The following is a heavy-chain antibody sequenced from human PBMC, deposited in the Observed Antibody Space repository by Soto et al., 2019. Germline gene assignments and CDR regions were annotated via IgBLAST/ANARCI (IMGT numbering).Heavy chain of an antibody. V-gene: IGHV4-34*01. J-gene: IGHJ6*02. CDR2: INHSGST. CDR1: GGSFSGYY. Sequence: SETLSLTCAVYGGSFSGYYWGWIRQPPGKGLEWIGEINHSGSTNYNPSLKSRVTISVDTSKNQFSLKLSSVTAADTAVYYCASGETYYDFWSGYTYGMDVWGQGTTVTVSS. CDR3: ASGETYYDFWSGYTYGMDV. D-gene: IGHD3-3*01.